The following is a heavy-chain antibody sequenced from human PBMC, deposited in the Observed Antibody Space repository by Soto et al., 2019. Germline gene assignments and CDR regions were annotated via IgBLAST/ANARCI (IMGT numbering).Heavy chain of an antibody. CDR3: AKDLSGSGSYCYYYGMDV. D-gene: IGHD3-10*01. V-gene: IGHV3-30*18. CDR1: GFTFSSYG. CDR2: ISYDGSNK. Sequence: GGSLRLSCAASGFTFSSYGMHWVRQAPGKGLEWVAVISYDGSNKYYADSVKGRFTISRDNSKNTLYLQMNSLRAEDTAVYYCAKDLSGSGSYCYYYGMDVWGQGTTVTVSS. J-gene: IGHJ6*02.